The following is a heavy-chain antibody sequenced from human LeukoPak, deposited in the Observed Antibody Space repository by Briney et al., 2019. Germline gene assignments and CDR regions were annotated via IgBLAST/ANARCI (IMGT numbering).Heavy chain of an antibody. Sequence: GGSLRLSCAASGFTFSSYAMHWVRQAPGKGLEWVAVISYDGSNKYYADSVKGRFAISRDNSKNTLYLQMNSLRAEDTAVYYCARDQDYYDSSGYYYLFDYWAREPWSPSPQ. CDR2: ISYDGSNK. CDR1: GFTFSSYA. D-gene: IGHD3-22*01. J-gene: IGHJ4*02. V-gene: IGHV3-30*09. CDR3: ARDQDYYDSSGYYYLFDY.